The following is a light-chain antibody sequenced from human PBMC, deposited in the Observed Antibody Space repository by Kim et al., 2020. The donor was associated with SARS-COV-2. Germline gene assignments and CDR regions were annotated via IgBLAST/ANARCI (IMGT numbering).Light chain of an antibody. CDR2: GTS. V-gene: IGKV3-20*01. J-gene: IGKJ1*01. CDR3: QQSATSRT. Sequence: IVLTQSPGTLSLSPGERATLSCRASQTVDSTYLAWFQQKPGQAPRLLIYGTSSRATGIPDRFSGSGSGTDFTLTISRLEPEDFAVYYCQQSATSRTFGQGTKVDIK. CDR1: QTVDSTY.